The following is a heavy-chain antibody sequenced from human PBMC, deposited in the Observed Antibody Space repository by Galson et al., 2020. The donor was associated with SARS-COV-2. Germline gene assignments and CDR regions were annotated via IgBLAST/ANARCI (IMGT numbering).Heavy chain of an antibody. CDR2: ISGSGGSP. J-gene: IGHJ4*02. V-gene: IGHV3-23*01. D-gene: IGHD6-19*01. CDR1: GFTFSKYA. Sequence: GGSLRLSCAASGFTFSKYAMSWVRQAPGRGLEWVSGISGSGGSPYYADSVKGRFIISRDNSKNTLYLQMNGLRGDDTAVYYCAKDGAVAVFYSYFFDYWGQGSLVSVSS. CDR3: AKDGAVAVFYSYFFDY.